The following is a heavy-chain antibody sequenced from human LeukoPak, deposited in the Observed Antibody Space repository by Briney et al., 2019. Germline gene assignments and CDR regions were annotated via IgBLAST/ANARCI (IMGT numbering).Heavy chain of an antibody. CDR2: IYYSGST. D-gene: IGHD3-22*01. Sequence: IPSETLSLTCTVSGSSISSYYWSWIRQPPGKGLEWIGYIYYSGSTNYNPSLKSRVTISVDTSKNQFSLKLSSVTAADTAVYYCASGSGYYSYFDYWGQGTLVTVSS. J-gene: IGHJ4*02. CDR3: ASGSGYYSYFDY. V-gene: IGHV4-59*01. CDR1: GSSISSYY.